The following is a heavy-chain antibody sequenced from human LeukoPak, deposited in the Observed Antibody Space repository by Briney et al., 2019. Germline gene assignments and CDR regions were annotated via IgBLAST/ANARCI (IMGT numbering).Heavy chain of an antibody. CDR1: GFTFSSYW. CDR3: VRAGGSSWSDY. Sequence: GGSLRLSCAASGFTFSSYWMSWVRQSPGKGLEWVANINQDGSEKHYVDSVKGRFTISRDNAKNSVFVQMNSLRVEGTAVYYCVRAGGSSWSDYWGQGTLVTVSS. V-gene: IGHV3-7*01. J-gene: IGHJ4*02. D-gene: IGHD6-13*01. CDR2: INQDGSEK.